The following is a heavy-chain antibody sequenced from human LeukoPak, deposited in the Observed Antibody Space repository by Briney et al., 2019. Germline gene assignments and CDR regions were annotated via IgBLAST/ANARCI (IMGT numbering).Heavy chain of an antibody. CDR2: INHSGST. Sequence: PSETLSLTCAVYGGSFIGYYWSWLRQPRGKGLAWMGEINHSGSTYYNPSLKSRVTISVDTSKNQLSLKLSSVTAADTAVYYCARVSARWCVNWFDPWGQGTLVTVSS. D-gene: IGHD2-8*02. V-gene: IGHV4-34*01. J-gene: IGHJ5*02. CDR3: ARVSARWCVNWFDP. CDR1: GGSFIGYY.